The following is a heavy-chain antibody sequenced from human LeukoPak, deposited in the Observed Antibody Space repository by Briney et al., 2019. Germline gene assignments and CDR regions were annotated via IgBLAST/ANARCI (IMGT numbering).Heavy chain of an antibody. CDR3: ARDADSSGYRAGAFDI. V-gene: IGHV3-30*03. Sequence: RPGGSLRLSCAASGFTFSSYGMHWVRQAPGKGLEWVAVISYDGSNKYYADSVKGRFTISRDNSKNTLYLQMNSLRAEDTAVYYCARDADSSGYRAGAFDIWGQGTMVTVSS. CDR2: ISYDGSNK. D-gene: IGHD3-22*01. J-gene: IGHJ3*02. CDR1: GFTFSSYG.